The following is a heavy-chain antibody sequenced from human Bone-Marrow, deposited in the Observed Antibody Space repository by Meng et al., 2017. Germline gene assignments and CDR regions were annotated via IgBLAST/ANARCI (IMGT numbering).Heavy chain of an antibody. J-gene: IGHJ4*02. D-gene: IGHD4-17*01. CDR3: ARVDGLTTVTHDY. V-gene: IGHV1-69*05. CDR1: GGTFSSYA. CDR2: IIPIFGTA. Sequence: SVKVSCKASGGTFSSYAISWVRQAPGQGLEWMGGIIPIFGTANYAQKFQGRVTITTDESTSTAYMELSSLRSEDTAVYYCARVDGLTTVTHDYWGQGTLVTVSS.